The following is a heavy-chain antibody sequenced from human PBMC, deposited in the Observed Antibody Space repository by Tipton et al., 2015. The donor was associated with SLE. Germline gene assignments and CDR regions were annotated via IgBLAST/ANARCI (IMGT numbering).Heavy chain of an antibody. J-gene: IGHJ4*02. Sequence: TLSLTCTVSGGSVSSRSYYWGWIRQPPGKGLEWIGSIYHSGSTYYNSSLKSRVTISIDTSKNQFSLKLSSVTAADTAVYYCAREYFDISTGYPFDYWGQGTLVTVSS. CDR2: IYHSGST. CDR3: AREYFDISTGYPFDY. CDR1: GGSVSSRSYY. D-gene: IGHD3-9*01. V-gene: IGHV4-39*02.